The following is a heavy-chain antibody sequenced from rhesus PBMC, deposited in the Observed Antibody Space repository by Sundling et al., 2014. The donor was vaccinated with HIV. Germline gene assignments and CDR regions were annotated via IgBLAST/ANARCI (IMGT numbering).Heavy chain of an antibody. Sequence: EVQLVESGGGLVQPGGSPRLSCAASGYTFSYYGMSWVRQAPGKGLEWVSSINSASNYISYADSVKGRFTISRDNAKNSLSLQMNSLRAEDTAVYYCTRGIAAAAFDYWGQGVLVTVSS. J-gene: IGHJ4*01. V-gene: IGHV3-136*01. CDR3: TRGIAAAAFDY. D-gene: IGHD6-31*01. CDR1: GYTFSYYG. CDR2: INSASNYI.